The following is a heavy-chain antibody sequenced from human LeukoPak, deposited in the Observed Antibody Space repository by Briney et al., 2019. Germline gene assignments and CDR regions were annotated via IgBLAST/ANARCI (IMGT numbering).Heavy chain of an antibody. CDR1: GFTFSTYA. Sequence: GGSLRLSCAASGFTFSTYAMHWVRQAPGKGLEWVAAISYDEGNKYYADSVKGRFTISRDNPKNTLYLQMNSLRAEDTAVYYCARDQDAGSVVVVALDYWGQGTLVTVSS. CDR3: ARDQDAGSVVVVALDY. V-gene: IGHV3-30*04. CDR2: ISYDEGNK. J-gene: IGHJ4*02. D-gene: IGHD2-15*01.